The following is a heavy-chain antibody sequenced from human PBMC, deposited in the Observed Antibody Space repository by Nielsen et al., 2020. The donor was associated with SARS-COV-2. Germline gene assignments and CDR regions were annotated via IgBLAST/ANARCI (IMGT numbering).Heavy chain of an antibody. V-gene: IGHV3-23*01. J-gene: IGHJ6*02. CDR1: GFTFSSYA. Sequence: GGSLRLSCAASGFTFSSYAMSWVRQAPGKGLEWVSAISGSGGSTYYADSVKGRFTISRDNSKNTLYLQMNSLRAEDTTVYYCARDETGTTLYYYYGMDVWGQGTTVTVSS. D-gene: IGHD1-1*01. CDR2: ISGSGGST. CDR3: ARDETGTTLYYYYGMDV.